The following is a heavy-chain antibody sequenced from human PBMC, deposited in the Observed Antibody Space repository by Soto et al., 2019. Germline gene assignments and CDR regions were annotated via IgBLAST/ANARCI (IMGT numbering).Heavy chain of an antibody. CDR3: ARGIAARPYFYYYGMDV. CDR2: INHSGST. V-gene: IGHV4-34*01. CDR1: GGSFSGYY. J-gene: IGHJ6*02. Sequence: SETLSLTCAVYGGSFSGYYWSWIRQPPGKGLEWIGEINHSGSTNYNPSLKSRVTISVDTSKNQFSLKLSSVTAADTAVYYCARGIAARPYFYYYGMDVWGQGATVTVSS. D-gene: IGHD6-6*01.